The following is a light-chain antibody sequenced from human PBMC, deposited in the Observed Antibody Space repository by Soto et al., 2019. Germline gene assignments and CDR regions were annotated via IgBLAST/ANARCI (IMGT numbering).Light chain of an antibody. CDR2: KVS. Sequence: DVVMTQSPLSLPVTLGQPASISCRSSQSLVYSDGNTYLNWFQQRPGQSPRRLIYKVSNRDSGVPDRFSGSGSGTDFTLKISRVEADDVGVYYCMQGVHWPRTFGQGTTVEIK. CDR1: QSLVYSDGNTY. CDR3: MQGVHWPRT. J-gene: IGKJ1*01. V-gene: IGKV2-30*01.